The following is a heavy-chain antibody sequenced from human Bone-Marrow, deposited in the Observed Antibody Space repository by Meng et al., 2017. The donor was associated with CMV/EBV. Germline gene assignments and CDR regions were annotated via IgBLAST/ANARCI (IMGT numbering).Heavy chain of an antibody. D-gene: IGHD5-12*01. Sequence: SVKVSCKASGFTFTSSAVQWVRQARGQRLEWIGWSVVGSGNTNYAQKFQERVTITRDMSTSTVYMEPSGLRSEDTAVYYWAADPAERGYDSKAWGQGTLVTVSS. CDR3: AADPAERGYDSKA. J-gene: IGHJ5*02. CDR2: SVVGSGNT. CDR1: GFTFTSSA. V-gene: IGHV1-58*01.